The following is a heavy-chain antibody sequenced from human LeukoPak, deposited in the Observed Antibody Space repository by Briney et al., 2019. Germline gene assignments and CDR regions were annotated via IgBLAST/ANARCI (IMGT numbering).Heavy chain of an antibody. CDR3: AKDTDSSGYYSGYFDY. Sequence: GGSLRLSCAGSGFTFRSYWMHWVRQDPGKGLVWVARINGDGSSISYADSVKGRFTISRDNSKNSLYLQMNSLRVEDTALYYCAKDTDSSGYYSGYFDYWGQGTLVTVSS. V-gene: IGHV3-74*01. J-gene: IGHJ4*02. CDR1: GFTFRSYW. CDR2: INGDGSSI. D-gene: IGHD3-22*01.